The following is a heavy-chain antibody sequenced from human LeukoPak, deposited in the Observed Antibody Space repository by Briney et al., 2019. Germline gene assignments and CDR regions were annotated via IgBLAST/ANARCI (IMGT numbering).Heavy chain of an antibody. J-gene: IGHJ4*02. CDR3: ARDGKFRSSSSCGY. CDR2: INPNSGGT. Sequence: ASVKVSCKASGGTFSSYAISWVRQAPGQGLEWMGWINPNSGGTNYAQKFQGRVTMTRDTSISTAYMELSRLRSDDTAVYYCARDGKFRSSSSCGYWGQGTLVTVSS. CDR1: GGTFSSYA. V-gene: IGHV1-2*02. D-gene: IGHD6-13*01.